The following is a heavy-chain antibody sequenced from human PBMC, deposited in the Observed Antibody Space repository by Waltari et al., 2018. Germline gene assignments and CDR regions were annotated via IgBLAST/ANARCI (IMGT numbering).Heavy chain of an antibody. V-gene: IGHV4-34*01. CDR2: INHSGST. CDR1: GGSFSGFY. Sequence: QVQLQQWGAGLLKPSETLSLTCAVYGGSFSGFYWNWIRQPPGRGLEWIGEINHSGSTNYNPSLKSRFTIALDTSRNHFSLKLSAVTAADTAVYYCARADRGPRFTSGSSATPDWGPWGQGTLVTVSS. CDR3: ARADRGPRFTSGSSATPDWGP. J-gene: IGHJ5*02. D-gene: IGHD1-26*01.